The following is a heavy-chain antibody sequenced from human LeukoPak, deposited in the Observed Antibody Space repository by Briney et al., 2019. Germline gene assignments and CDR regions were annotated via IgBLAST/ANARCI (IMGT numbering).Heavy chain of an antibody. CDR1: GFTFSNAW. Sequence: PGGSLRLSCAASGFTFSNAWMGWVRQAPGKGLEWVGRIKSKTDGGTTDYAAPVEGRFTISRDDSKNTLYLQMNSLKTEDTAVYYCTTDEYYDFWSGYYSNWFDPWGQGTLVTVSS. J-gene: IGHJ5*02. CDR2: IKSKTDGGTT. CDR3: TTDEYYDFWSGYYSNWFDP. V-gene: IGHV3-15*01. D-gene: IGHD3-3*01.